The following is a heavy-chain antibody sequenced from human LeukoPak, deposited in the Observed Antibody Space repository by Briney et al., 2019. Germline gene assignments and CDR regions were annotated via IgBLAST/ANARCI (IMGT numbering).Heavy chain of an antibody. V-gene: IGHV3-48*03. CDR2: ISSSGSTI. J-gene: IGHJ4*02. Sequence: GSLRLSCAASGFTFSSYEMNWVRQAPGKGLEWVSYISSSGSTIYYADSVKGRFTISRDNAKNSLYLQMNSLRAEDTAVYYCARVRSPRYFDYWGQGTLVIVSS. CDR3: ARVRSPRYFDY. CDR1: GFTFSSYE.